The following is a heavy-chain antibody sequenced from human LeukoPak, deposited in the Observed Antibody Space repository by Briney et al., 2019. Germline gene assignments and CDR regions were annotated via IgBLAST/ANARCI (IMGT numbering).Heavy chain of an antibody. Sequence: GGSLRLSCAASRFTFSSYAMSWVRQAPGKGLEWVAVISYDGSNKYYADFVKGRFTISRDNSKNTLYLQMNSLRAEDTAVYYCARPDYSNYRFDYWGQGTLVTVSS. CDR2: ISYDGSNK. CDR1: RFTFSSYA. CDR3: ARPDYSNYRFDY. V-gene: IGHV3-30*04. J-gene: IGHJ4*02. D-gene: IGHD4-11*01.